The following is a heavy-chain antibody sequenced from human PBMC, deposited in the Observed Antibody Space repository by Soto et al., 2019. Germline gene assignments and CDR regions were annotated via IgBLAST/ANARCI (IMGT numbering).Heavy chain of an antibody. CDR1: GFSLSARGEG. CDR2: IYWDDDK. J-gene: IGHJ3*02. D-gene: IGHD2-2*01. CDR3: AHRPFTSDWHDAYDI. V-gene: IGHV2-5*02. Sequence: QITLKESGPTLVKPTETLTLTCTFSGFSLSARGEGVGWIRQPPGKALEWLAIIYWDDDKRYSPSLTTTFSTTKDTSKNRVVLTMTNMYPVDTAPYFCAHRPFTSDWHDAYDIWGPGTMVTVSS.